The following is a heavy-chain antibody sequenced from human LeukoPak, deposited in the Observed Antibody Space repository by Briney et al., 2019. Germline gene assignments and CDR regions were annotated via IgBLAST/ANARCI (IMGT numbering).Heavy chain of an antibody. V-gene: IGHV3-9*01. CDR2: ISWNSGSI. CDR1: GFTFDDYA. J-gene: IGHJ4*02. Sequence: PGRSLRLSCAASGFTFDDYAMHWVRQAPGKGLEWVSGISWNSGSIGYADSVKGRFTISRDNAKNSLYLQMNSLRAEDTAVYYCANLGRSIAATQGSSWYYFDYWGQGTLVTVSS. CDR3: ANLGRSIAATQGSSWYYFDY. D-gene: IGHD6-6*01.